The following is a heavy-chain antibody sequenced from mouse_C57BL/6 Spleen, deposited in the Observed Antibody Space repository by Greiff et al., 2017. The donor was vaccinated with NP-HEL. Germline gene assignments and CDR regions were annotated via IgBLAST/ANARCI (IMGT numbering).Heavy chain of an antibody. CDR1: GFTFSDYG. J-gene: IGHJ4*01. CDR3: ARVDSSGYGYYAMDY. CDR2: ISSGSSTI. D-gene: IGHD3-2*02. Sequence: EVKLQESGGGLVKPGGSLKLSCAASGFTFSDYGMHWVRQAPEKGLEWVAYISSGSSTIYYADTVKGRFTISRDNAKNTLFLQMTSLRSEDTAMYYCARVDSSGYGYYAMDYWGQGTSVTVSS. V-gene: IGHV5-17*01.